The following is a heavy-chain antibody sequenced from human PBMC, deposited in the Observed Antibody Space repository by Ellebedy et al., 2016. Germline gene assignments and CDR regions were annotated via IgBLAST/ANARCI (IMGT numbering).Heavy chain of an antibody. V-gene: IGHV1-69*13. CDR1: GGTFSSYA. Sequence: SVKVSXXASGGTFSSYAISWVRQAPGQGLEWMGGIIPIFGTANYAQKFQGRVTITADESTSTAYMELSSLRSEDTAVYYCARGGVDDYGDSDPLAGAFDIWGQGTMVTVSS. J-gene: IGHJ3*02. CDR3: ARGGVDDYGDSDPLAGAFDI. CDR2: IIPIFGTA. D-gene: IGHD4-17*01.